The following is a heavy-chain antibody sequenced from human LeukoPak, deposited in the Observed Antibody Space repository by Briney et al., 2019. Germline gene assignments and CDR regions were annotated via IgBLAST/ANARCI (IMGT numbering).Heavy chain of an antibody. CDR2: INPNSGGT. CDR1: GYTFTSYG. V-gene: IGHV1-2*02. CDR3: ARDAPSHYDFWSGYYSYAFDI. D-gene: IGHD3-3*01. J-gene: IGHJ3*02. Sequence: ASVRVSCKASGYTFTSYGISWVRQAPGQGLEWMGWINPNSGGTNYAQKFQGRVTMTRDTSISTAYMELSRLRSDDTAVYYCARDAPSHYDFWSGYYSYAFDIWGQGTMVTVSS.